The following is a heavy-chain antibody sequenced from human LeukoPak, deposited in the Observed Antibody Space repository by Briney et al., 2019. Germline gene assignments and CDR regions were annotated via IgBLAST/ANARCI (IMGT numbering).Heavy chain of an antibody. CDR3: ARGLGDYGDYVVDY. Sequence: GRSLRLSCAASGFTFSSYAMHWVRQAPGKGLEWVAVISYDGSIKYYADSVKGRFTISRDNSKNTLYLQMNSLRAEDTAVYYCARGLGDYGDYVVDYWGQGTLVTVSS. CDR1: GFTFSSYA. J-gene: IGHJ4*02. D-gene: IGHD4-17*01. V-gene: IGHV3-30-3*01. CDR2: ISYDGSIK.